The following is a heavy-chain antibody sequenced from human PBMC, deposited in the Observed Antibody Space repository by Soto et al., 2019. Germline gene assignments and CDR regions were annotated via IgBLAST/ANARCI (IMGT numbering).Heavy chain of an antibody. CDR1: GYTFTNYG. Sequence: VASVKVSCKASGYTFTNYGISWVRQARGQGLEWMGWISAYNGDTNFAQKFQGRVSMTTDTSTSTAYMELRSLRSDDTALYYCAREVTKAARYYFNYWGQGTLVTVSS. CDR3: AREVTKAARYYFNY. V-gene: IGHV1-18*04. CDR2: ISAYNGDT. D-gene: IGHD6-6*01. J-gene: IGHJ4*02.